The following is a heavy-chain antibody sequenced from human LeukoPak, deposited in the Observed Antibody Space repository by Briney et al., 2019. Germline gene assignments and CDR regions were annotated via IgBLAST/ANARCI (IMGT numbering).Heavy chain of an antibody. CDR2: ISYDGSNT. V-gene: IGHV3-30*18. D-gene: IGHD3-10*01. J-gene: IGHJ4*02. CDR1: GFTFSSYG. Sequence: GRSLRLSGAASGFTFSSYGMHWVRQAPGKGLEWVAVISYDGSNTYYADSVKGRFTISRDNSKNMLYLQMNSLRAEDTAVYYCAKPYYYGSRSYMDYWGQGTLVTVSS. CDR3: AKPYYYGSRSYMDY.